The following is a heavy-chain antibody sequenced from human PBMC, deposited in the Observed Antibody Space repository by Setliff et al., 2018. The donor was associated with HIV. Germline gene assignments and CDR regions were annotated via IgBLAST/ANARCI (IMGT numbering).Heavy chain of an antibody. V-gene: IGHV4-61*01. CDR2: IYYSGTT. CDR3: ASEAWTSYRSSSGYYYYMDV. D-gene: IGHD6-6*01. CDR1: GDSVSSASYY. J-gene: IGHJ6*03. Sequence: SETLSLTCTVSGDSVSSASYYWSWIRQPPGKGLEWIGYIYYSGTTKYNPYLKSRVTISVDTSKNQFSLKLSSVTAADTAVYYCASEAWTSYRSSSGYYYYMDVWGKGTTVTVSS.